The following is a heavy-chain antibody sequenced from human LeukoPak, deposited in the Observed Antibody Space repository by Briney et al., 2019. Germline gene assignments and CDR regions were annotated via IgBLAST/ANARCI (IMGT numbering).Heavy chain of an antibody. D-gene: IGHD5-24*01. V-gene: IGHV3-53*05. CDR3: AKDRDWYYFDY. CDR1: GFTVSTNY. Sequence: GGSLRLSCAASGFTVSTNYMSWVRQAPGKGLEWVSIIYSGGSTYYAESVRGRFTISRDNSKNTLYLQMNSLRAEDTAVYYCAKDRDWYYFDYWGQGTLVTVSS. CDR2: IYSGGST. J-gene: IGHJ4*02.